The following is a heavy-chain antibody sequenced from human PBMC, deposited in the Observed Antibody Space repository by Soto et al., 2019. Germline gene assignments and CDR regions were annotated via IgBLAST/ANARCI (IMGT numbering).Heavy chain of an antibody. CDR1: GYSISSGYY. CDR2: IYHSGST. J-gene: IGHJ6*02. V-gene: IGHV4-38-2*01. D-gene: IGHD3-10*01. CDR3: ARVYYGSGSYYKSYYYYGMDV. Sequence: PSETLSLTCAVSGYSISSGYYWGWIRRPPGKGLEWTGSIYHSGSTYYNPSLKSRVTISVDTSKNQFSLKLSSVTAADTAVYYCARVYYGSGSYYKSYYYYGMDVWGQGTTVTVSS.